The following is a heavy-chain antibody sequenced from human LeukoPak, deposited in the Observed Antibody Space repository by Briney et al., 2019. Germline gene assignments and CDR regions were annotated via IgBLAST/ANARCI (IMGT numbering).Heavy chain of an antibody. J-gene: IGHJ4*02. CDR2: ISGDSSPR. CDR3: ARDRDWAFDY. CDR1: GFIFSSYS. V-gene: IGHV3-48*04. D-gene: IGHD3-9*01. Sequence: GGSLRLSCAASGFIFSSYSMNWVRQAPGKGLEWVSYISGDSSPRDYADSVKGRFTISRDNARNSLHLQTNSLTVEDTAVYYCARDRDWAFDYWGQGTLVTVSS.